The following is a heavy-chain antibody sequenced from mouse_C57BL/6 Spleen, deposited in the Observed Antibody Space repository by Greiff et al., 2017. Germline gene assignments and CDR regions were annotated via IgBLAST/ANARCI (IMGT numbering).Heavy chain of an antibody. Sequence: VQLKESGPGLVKPSQSLSLTCSVTGYSITSGYYWNWIRQFPGNKLEWMGYISYDGSNNYNPSLKNRISITRDTSKNQFFLKLNSVTTEDTATYYCARERGGYYPFAYWGQGTLVTVSA. J-gene: IGHJ3*01. CDR3: ARERGGYYPFAY. CDR1: GYSITSGYY. D-gene: IGHD2-3*01. CDR2: ISYDGSN. V-gene: IGHV3-6*01.